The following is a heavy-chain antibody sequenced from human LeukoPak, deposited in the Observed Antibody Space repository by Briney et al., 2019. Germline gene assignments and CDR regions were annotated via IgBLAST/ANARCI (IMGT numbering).Heavy chain of an antibody. D-gene: IGHD3-3*01. CDR3: ARDFRIFGGSEEGMDV. CDR2: IIPIFGTV. CDR1: GGTFNSYA. Sequence: GASVKVSCKASGGTFNSYAITWVRQAPGQGLEWMGGIIPIFGTVNYAQKFQGRVTIIADESTSTAYMELSSLRSEDTAVYYCARDFRIFGGSEEGMDVWGQGTTVTVSS. J-gene: IGHJ6*02. V-gene: IGHV1-69*13.